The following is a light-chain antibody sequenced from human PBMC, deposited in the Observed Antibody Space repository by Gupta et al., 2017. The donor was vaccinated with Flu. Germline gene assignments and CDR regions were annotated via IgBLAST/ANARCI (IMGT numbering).Light chain of an antibody. J-gene: IGKJ1*01. CDR3: KQTEQTPKT. CDR2: WGS. CDR1: TCLVNPNVNNY. V-gene: IGKV2-28*01. Sequence: TPGGSAAISRRCMTCLVNPNVNNYLAWFLQKPGQAPELLMYWGSTRASGVPDRFSGSGSGTDFTLTISRVEAEAVGVYYCKQTEQTPKTFGQGTKVEIK.